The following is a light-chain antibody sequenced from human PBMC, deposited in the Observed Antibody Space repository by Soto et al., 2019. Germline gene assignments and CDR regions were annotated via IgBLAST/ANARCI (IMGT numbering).Light chain of an antibody. CDR1: QSINRH. J-gene: IGKJ5*01. Sequence: DIQMTQSPSSLSASEGDRVTITCRASQSINRHVNWYQQKPGRAPKLLIYGASNLQSDAPSTFSGSGSGTDFILAVRDLQPEDFVTYYCQQGYSLPVSFGHGTRLEIK. CDR3: QQGYSLPVS. CDR2: GAS. V-gene: IGKV1-39*01.